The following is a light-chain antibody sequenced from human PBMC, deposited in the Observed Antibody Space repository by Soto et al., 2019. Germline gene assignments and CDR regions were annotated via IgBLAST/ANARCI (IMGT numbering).Light chain of an antibody. CDR2: KAS. J-gene: IGKJ1*01. V-gene: IGKV1-5*03. CDR3: QHYNSYPEA. CDR1: QSISSW. Sequence: DIQMTQSPSTMSASVGDRFTINCRASQSISSWLAWYQKKTGKAPKLLIYKASTLKSGVPSRLRGSGYGTELTITISSMQTDDFETYYCQHYNSYPEAFGHGTKVDIK.